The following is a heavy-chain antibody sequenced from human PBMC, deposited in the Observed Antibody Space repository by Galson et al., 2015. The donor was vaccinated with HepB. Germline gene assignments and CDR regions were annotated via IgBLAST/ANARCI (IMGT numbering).Heavy chain of an antibody. D-gene: IGHD3-22*01. CDR3: ARGEIVVITFDY. Sequence: SVKVSCKASGYTFSSYAMHWVRQVPGQRLEWMGWISAGNDNTKYSEKFQGRVTITRDTSASTAYMELSSLISEDTAVYYCARGEIVVITFDYWGQGTLVTVSS. J-gene: IGHJ4*02. V-gene: IGHV1-3*01. CDR1: GYTFSSYA. CDR2: ISAGNDNT.